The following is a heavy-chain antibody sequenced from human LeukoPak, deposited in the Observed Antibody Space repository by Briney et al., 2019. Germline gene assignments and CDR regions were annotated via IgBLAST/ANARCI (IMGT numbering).Heavy chain of an antibody. CDR1: NGSISTYY. CDR2: ISYGGAT. Sequence: PSETLSLTSSVSNGSISTYYWSWIRQSPGKGLEWIGYISYGGATTYNPSLKRRVTISVDSPKNHFSLSLTSLTAADTALYYCARHGGTLDYFDSWGPGSLVTVSS. CDR3: ARHGGTLDYFDS. J-gene: IGHJ4*02. V-gene: IGHV4-59*08. D-gene: IGHD1-26*01.